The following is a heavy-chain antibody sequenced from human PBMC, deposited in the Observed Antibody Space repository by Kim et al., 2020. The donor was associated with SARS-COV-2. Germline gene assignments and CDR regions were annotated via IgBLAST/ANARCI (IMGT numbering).Heavy chain of an antibody. J-gene: IGHJ4*02. CDR3: AREADDIVVVVAASPLDY. D-gene: IGHD2-15*01. CDR1: GFTFSSYA. V-gene: IGHV3-30*04. Sequence: GGSLRLSCAASGFTFSSYAMHWVRQAPGKGLEWVAVISYDGSNKYYADSVKGQFTISRDNSKNTLYLQMNSLRAEDTAVYYCAREADDIVVVVAASPLDYWGQGTLVTVSS. CDR2: ISYDGSNK.